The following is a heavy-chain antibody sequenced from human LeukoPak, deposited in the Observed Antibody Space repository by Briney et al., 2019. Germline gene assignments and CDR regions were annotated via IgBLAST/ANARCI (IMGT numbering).Heavy chain of an antibody. CDR3: ARLVGGHYDNKEY. CDR2: INPNSGGT. V-gene: IGHV1-2*02. Sequence: GASVKVSCKASGYTFTGYYMHWVRQAPGQGLEWMGWINPNSGGTNYAQKFQGRVTMTRDTSISTAYMELSRLRSDDTAVYYCARLVGGHYDNKEYWGQGTLVTVSS. CDR1: GYTFTGYY. J-gene: IGHJ4*02. D-gene: IGHD3-22*01.